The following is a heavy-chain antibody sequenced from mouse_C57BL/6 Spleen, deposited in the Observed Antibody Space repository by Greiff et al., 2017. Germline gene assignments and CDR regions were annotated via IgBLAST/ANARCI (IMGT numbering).Heavy chain of an antibody. V-gene: IGHV5-6*01. CDR3: ARQFYDYDVMDY. Sequence: EVKVVESGGDLVKPGGSLKLSCAASGFTFSSYGMSWVRQTPDKRLEWVATISSGGSYTYYPDSVKGRFTISRANAKNTLYLQMSSLKSEDTAMYYCARQFYDYDVMDYWGQGTSVTVSS. CDR1: GFTFSSYG. CDR2: ISSGGSYT. D-gene: IGHD2-4*01. J-gene: IGHJ4*01.